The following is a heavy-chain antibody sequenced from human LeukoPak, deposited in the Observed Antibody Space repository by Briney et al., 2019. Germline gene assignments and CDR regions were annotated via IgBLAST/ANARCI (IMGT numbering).Heavy chain of an antibody. CDR3: ARDHSSGWVVYFDY. J-gene: IGHJ4*02. CDR2: IHYSGST. V-gene: IGHV4-59*12. Sequence: SETLSLTCTVSGGSIRSYYWSWIRQPPGKGLEWIGYIHYSGSTNYNPSLKSRVTISVDTSKNQFSLKLSSVTAADTAVYYCARDHSSGWVVYFDYWGQGTLVTVSS. CDR1: GGSIRSYY. D-gene: IGHD6-19*01.